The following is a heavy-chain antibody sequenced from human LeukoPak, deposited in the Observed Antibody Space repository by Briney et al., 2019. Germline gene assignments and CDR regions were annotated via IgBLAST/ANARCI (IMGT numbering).Heavy chain of an antibody. CDR1: GGSISSYY. V-gene: IGHV4-4*07. CDR2: IYTSGST. J-gene: IGHJ4*02. D-gene: IGHD4-11*01. Sequence: SETLSLTCTVSGGSISSYYWSWIRQPAGKGLEWIGRIYTSGSTNYNPSLKSRVTMSVDTSKNQFSLKLSSVTAADTAVYYCAREARTTRTTVTLDYWGQGTLVTVSS. CDR3: AREARTTRTTVTLDY.